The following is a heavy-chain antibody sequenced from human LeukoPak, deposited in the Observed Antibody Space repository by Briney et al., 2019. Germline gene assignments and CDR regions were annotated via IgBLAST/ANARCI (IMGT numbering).Heavy chain of an antibody. V-gene: IGHV3-23*01. D-gene: IGHD6-19*01. J-gene: IGHJ6*02. Sequence: GGSLRLSCAASGFTFSSYAMSWVRQAPGKGLEWVSAISGSGGSTYYADSVKGRFTISRDNSKNTLYLQMNSLRAEDTAVYYCAKDAPPRGGYSSGWYLPYYYYYGMDVWGQGTTVTVSS. CDR1: GFTFSSYA. CDR3: AKDAPPRGGYSSGWYLPYYYYYGMDV. CDR2: ISGSGGST.